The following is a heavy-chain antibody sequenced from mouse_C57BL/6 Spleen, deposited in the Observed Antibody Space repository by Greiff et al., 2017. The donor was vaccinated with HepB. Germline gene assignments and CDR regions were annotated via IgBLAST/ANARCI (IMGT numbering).Heavy chain of an antibody. J-gene: IGHJ2*01. CDR3: ARGGYYDHYFDY. CDR2: IHPNSGST. D-gene: IGHD2-4*01. V-gene: IGHV1-64*01. Sequence: QVQLQQPGAELVKPGASVKLSCKASGYTFTSYWMHWVKQRPGQGLEWIGMIHPNSGSTNYNEKFKSKATLTVDKSSSTAYMQLSSLTSEDSAVYYCARGGYYDHYFDYWGQGTTLTVSS. CDR1: GYTFTSYW.